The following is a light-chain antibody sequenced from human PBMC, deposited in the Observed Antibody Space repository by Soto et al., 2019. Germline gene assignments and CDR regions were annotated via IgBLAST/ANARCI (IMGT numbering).Light chain of an antibody. CDR2: DAS. CDR3: QQHNDLPT. Sequence: EIVMTQSPANLSVSTGERATLSCRASQCVSSNSAWYQQNPGQAPRLLIHDASTRATCSPARFKGSGSGTEFILTISSVESEEFAIYYCQQHNDLPTVGQGTR. CDR1: QCVSSN. V-gene: IGKV3-15*01. J-gene: IGKJ5*01.